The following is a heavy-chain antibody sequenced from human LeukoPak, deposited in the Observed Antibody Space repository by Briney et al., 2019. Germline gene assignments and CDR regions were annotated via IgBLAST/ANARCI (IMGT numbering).Heavy chain of an antibody. CDR1: GYTFTSYD. J-gene: IGHJ6*02. Sequence: ASVKASCKASGYTFTSYDINWVRQATGQGLEWMGWMNPNSGNTGYAQKFQGRVTMTRNTSISTAYMELSSLRSEDTAVYYCARRAKLAAAGTYYYYYYGMDVWGQGTTVTVSS. CDR3: ARRAKLAAAGTYYYYYYGMDV. CDR2: MNPNSGNT. V-gene: IGHV1-8*01. D-gene: IGHD6-13*01.